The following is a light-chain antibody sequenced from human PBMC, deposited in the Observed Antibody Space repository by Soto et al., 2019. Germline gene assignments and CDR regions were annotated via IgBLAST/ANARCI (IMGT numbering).Light chain of an antibody. V-gene: IGKV1-9*01. Sequence: DIQLTQSPSFLSASVGDRLTITCRASQDIRSSLAWYQQKPGKAPNLLIYTLSTLQRGVPSRFSGSRSGTEFTLTISSLQPEDFATYLCQQFNSSPFTFGGGTKVEI. J-gene: IGKJ4*01. CDR3: QQFNSSPFT. CDR1: QDIRSS. CDR2: TLS.